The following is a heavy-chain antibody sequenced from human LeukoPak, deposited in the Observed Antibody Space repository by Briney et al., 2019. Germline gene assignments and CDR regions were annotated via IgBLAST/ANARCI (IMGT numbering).Heavy chain of an antibody. D-gene: IGHD5-12*01. CDR1: GGTFSKYT. J-gene: IGHJ4*02. CDR3: ARAAKWLRFFDY. Sequence: ASVKVSCKASGGTFSKYTISWVRQAPGQGLEWMGWISAYNGNTNYAQKLQGRVTMTTDTSTSTAYMELRSLRSDDTAVYYCARAAKWLRFFDYWGQGTLVTVSS. V-gene: IGHV1-18*01. CDR2: ISAYNGNT.